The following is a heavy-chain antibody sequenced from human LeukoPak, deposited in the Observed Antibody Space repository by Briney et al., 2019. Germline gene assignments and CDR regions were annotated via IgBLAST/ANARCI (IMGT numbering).Heavy chain of an antibody. Sequence: GGSLRLSCAASGFTVSSNYMNWVRQAPGKGLGWVSLIYSDGFTYYADSVKGRFNISRDNSKNTLYLQMNSLRAEETAVYYCARGAPYYDILTGYSPFDYRGQGTLVTVSS. V-gene: IGHV3-66*01. D-gene: IGHD3-9*01. CDR3: ARGAPYYDILTGYSPFDY. J-gene: IGHJ4*02. CDR2: IYSDGFT. CDR1: GFTVSSNY.